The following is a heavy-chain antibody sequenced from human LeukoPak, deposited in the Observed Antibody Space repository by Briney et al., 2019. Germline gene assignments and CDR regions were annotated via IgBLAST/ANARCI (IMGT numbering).Heavy chain of an antibody. CDR3: AKDGAARPTIYYYYYYMDV. Sequence: GGSLRLSCAASGFTFSSYSMSWVRQAPGKGLEWVSALSGSGGSTYYADSVKGRFTISRDNSKNTLYLQMNSLRAEDTAVYYCAKDGAARPTIYYYYYYMDVWGKGTTVTVSS. CDR2: LSGSGGST. D-gene: IGHD6-6*01. CDR1: GFTFSSYS. J-gene: IGHJ6*03. V-gene: IGHV3-23*01.